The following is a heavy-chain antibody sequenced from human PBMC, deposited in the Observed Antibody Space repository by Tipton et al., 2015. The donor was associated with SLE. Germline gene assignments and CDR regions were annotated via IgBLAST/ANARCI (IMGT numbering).Heavy chain of an antibody. CDR3: VRSAGPFDY. J-gene: IGHJ4*02. CDR1: GFTFSGYR. V-gene: IGHV3-21*01. Sequence: GSLRLSCEXSGFTFSGYRVNWVRQAPGKGLEWVSSISSSSSSIYYADSVKGRFTISRDNARNTLLLQMSSLXAEDKATYYCVRSAGPFDYWGQGALVTVSS. CDR2: ISSSSSSI.